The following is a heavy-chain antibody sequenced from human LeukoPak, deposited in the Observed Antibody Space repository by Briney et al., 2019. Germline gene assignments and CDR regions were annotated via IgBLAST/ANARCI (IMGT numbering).Heavy chain of an antibody. J-gene: IGHJ6*03. CDR3: AKDLRCSGGSCYFPALTYYYYYYMDV. D-gene: IGHD2-15*01. Sequence: GGSLRLSCAASGFTFSSYAMSWVRQAPGKGLEWVSAISGSGGSTYYADSVKGRFTISRDNSKNTLYLQMNSLRAEDTAVYYCAKDLRCSGGSCYFPALTYYYYYYMDVWGKGTTVTVSS. CDR2: ISGSGGST. V-gene: IGHV3-23*01. CDR1: GFTFSSYA.